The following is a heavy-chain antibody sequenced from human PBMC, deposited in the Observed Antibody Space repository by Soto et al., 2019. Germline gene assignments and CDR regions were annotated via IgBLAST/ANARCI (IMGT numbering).Heavy chain of an antibody. CDR3: ARDRVLRFLEWLPYYGMDV. CDR2: IKQDGSEK. CDR1: GFTFNSYW. V-gene: IGHV3-7*01. Sequence: EVQLVESGGGLVQPGGSLSLSCAASGFTFNSYWMSWVRQAPGKGLEWVANIKQDGSEKYYVDSVKGGFTISRDNAKNSLYLQMNSLRAEDTAVYYCARDRVLRFLEWLPYYGMDVWGQGTTVTVSS. D-gene: IGHD3-3*01. J-gene: IGHJ6*02.